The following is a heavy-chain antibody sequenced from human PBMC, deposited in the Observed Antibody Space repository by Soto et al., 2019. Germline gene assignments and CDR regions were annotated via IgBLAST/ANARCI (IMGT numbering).Heavy chain of an antibody. V-gene: IGHV4-59*01. Sequence: SETLSLTCTVSGGSISSYYWSWIRQPPGKGLEWIGYIYYSGSTNYNPSLKSRVTISVDTSKNQFSLKLSSVTAADTAVYYCARATDFWSGYYDYWGQGTLVTVSS. CDR1: GGSISSYY. CDR3: ARATDFWSGYYDY. J-gene: IGHJ4*02. D-gene: IGHD3-3*01. CDR2: IYYSGST.